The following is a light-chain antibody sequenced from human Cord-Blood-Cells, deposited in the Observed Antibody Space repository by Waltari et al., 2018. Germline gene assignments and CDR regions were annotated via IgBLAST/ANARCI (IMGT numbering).Light chain of an antibody. Sequence: DIVMTQSPDSLAVSLGERATINCKSSQSVLYSSNNKNYLALYQQKPGEPPKLLIYWAPTRESRVPDRFIGSGSRTDFTLTISSLQAEDVAVYYCQQYYSTPHTFGQGTKLEIK. CDR2: WAP. CDR3: QQYYSTPHT. J-gene: IGKJ2*01. V-gene: IGKV4-1*01. CDR1: QSVLYSSNNKNY.